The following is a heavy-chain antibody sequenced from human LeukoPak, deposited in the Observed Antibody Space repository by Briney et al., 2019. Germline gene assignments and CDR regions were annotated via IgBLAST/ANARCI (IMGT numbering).Heavy chain of an antibody. J-gene: IGHJ5*02. CDR3: ARRLTQYDCFDP. CDR2: TYYRSTWYN. V-gene: IGHV6-1*01. CDR1: GDSVSSNSVT. D-gene: IGHD2-2*01. Sequence: SQTLSLTCAISGDSVSSNSVTWNWIRQSPSRGLEWLGRTYYRSTWYNDCAVSVRGRITVNPDTSKNQFSLHLNSVTPEDTAVYYCARRLTQYDCFDPWGQGILVTVSS.